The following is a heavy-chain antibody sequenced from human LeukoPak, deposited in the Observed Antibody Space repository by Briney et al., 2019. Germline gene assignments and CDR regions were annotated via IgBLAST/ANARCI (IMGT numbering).Heavy chain of an antibody. CDR3: ARSNPGQAWFDP. J-gene: IGHJ5*02. D-gene: IGHD2-8*02. CDR1: GFTFSSYS. CDR2: MSSSSSHI. V-gene: IGHV3-21*01. Sequence: PGGSLRLSCAASGFTFSSYSMNWVRQAPGKGLEWVSSMSSSSSHIYYADSVKGRFTISRDNAKSSLYLQMHSLGVEDTAVYYRARSNPGQAWFDPWGQGTLVTVSS.